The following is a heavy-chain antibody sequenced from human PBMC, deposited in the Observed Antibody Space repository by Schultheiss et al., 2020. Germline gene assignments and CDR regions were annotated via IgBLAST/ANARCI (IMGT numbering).Heavy chain of an antibody. V-gene: IGHV1-8*02. D-gene: IGHD6-13*01. CDR3: ASCIAAAGTLRLCGMDV. Sequence: ASVKVSCKASGYTFTSYGISWVRQATGQGLEWMGWMNPNSGNTGYAQKFQGRVTMTRNTSISTAYMELSSLRSEDTAVYYCASCIAAAGTLRLCGMDVWGQGTTVTVSS. CDR1: GYTFTSYG. J-gene: IGHJ6*02. CDR2: MNPNSGNT.